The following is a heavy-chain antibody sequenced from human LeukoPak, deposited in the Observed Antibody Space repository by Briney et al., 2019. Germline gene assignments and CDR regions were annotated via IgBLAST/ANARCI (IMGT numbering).Heavy chain of an antibody. CDR3: AREPRMVVHFDY. Sequence: RPGVSLRLSCAASGFTFSSYEMNWVRQAPGKGLEWVSYISSSGSTIYYADSVKGRFTISRDNAKNSLYLQMSSLRAEDTAVYYCAREPRMVVHFDYWGQGTLVTVSS. D-gene: IGHD2-15*01. CDR1: GFTFSSYE. CDR2: ISSSGSTI. V-gene: IGHV3-48*03. J-gene: IGHJ4*02.